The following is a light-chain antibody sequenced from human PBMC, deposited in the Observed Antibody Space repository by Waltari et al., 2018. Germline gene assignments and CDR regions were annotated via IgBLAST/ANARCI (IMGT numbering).Light chain of an antibody. J-gene: IGLJ2*01. CDR2: DVS. V-gene: IGLV2-11*01. Sequence: QSALTQPRSVSGSPGQSVPISCTGTSSYVGGYHYVSWYHQHPGKAPKLMIYDVSKRPSGVPDRFSGSKSGNTASLTISGLQAEDEADYYCCSYAGSYTLVFGGGTKLTVL. CDR3: CSYAGSYTLV. CDR1: SSYVGGYHY.